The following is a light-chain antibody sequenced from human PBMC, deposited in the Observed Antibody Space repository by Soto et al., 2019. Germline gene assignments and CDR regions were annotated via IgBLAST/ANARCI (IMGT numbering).Light chain of an antibody. CDR3: QQYNNWPDT. V-gene: IGKV3-15*01. CDR1: QSVSSN. CDR2: GAS. Sequence: EIVMTQSPATLSVSPGERATLSCRASQSVSSNLAWYQQKPGQAPRLLIYGASTRATGIPARFSGSGSGTEFTLTISSLQSEDFAVYYCQQYNNWPDTFGGGTKVDNK. J-gene: IGKJ4*01.